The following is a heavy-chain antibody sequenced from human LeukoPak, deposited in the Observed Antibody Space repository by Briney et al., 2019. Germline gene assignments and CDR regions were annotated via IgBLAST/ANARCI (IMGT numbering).Heavy chain of an antibody. CDR2: IKKDGSEK. CDR1: GFTFSIYW. V-gene: IGHV3-7*01. CDR3: ARHLSGVTGYTYGRGIDY. D-gene: IGHD5-18*01. J-gene: IGHJ4*02. Sequence: PGGSLRLSCAASGFTFSIYWMSWVRQAPGKGLEWVANIKKDGSEKYYVDSVKGRFTISRDNAKKSLYLQMNSLRAEDTAVYYCARHLSGVTGYTYGRGIDYWGQGTLVTVSS.